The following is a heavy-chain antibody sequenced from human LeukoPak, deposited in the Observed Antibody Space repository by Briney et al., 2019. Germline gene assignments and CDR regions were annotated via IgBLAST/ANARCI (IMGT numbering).Heavy chain of an antibody. CDR2: IYYSGST. Sequence: SETLSLTCAVYGGSFSGYYWSWIRQPPGKGLEWIGYIYYSGSTNYNPSLKSRVTISVDTSKNQFSLKLSSVTAADTAVYYCARIGEMATRYYYYYMDVWGKGTTVTVSS. CDR3: ARIGEMATRYYYYYMDV. J-gene: IGHJ6*03. V-gene: IGHV4-59*01. D-gene: IGHD5-24*01. CDR1: GGSFSGYY.